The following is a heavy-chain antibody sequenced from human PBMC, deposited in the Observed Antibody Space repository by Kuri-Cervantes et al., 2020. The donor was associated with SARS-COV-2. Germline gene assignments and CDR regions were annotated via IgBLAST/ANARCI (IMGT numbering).Heavy chain of an antibody. CDR3: ARSRGGGYCSSTSCYAGFDAFDI. V-gene: IGHV4-39*01. CDR2: IYYSGST. J-gene: IGHJ3*02. D-gene: IGHD2-2*01. Sequence: SETLSLTCTVSGGSISSSNYYWGWIRQPPGKGLEWIGSIYYSGSTHYNPSLKSRVSISVDTSRNQFSLKVSSVTAADTAVYYCARSRGGGYCSSTSCYAGFDAFDIWGQGTMVTVSS. CDR1: GGSISSSNYY.